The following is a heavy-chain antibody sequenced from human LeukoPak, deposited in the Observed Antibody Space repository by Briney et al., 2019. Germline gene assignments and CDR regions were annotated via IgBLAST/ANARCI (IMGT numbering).Heavy chain of an antibody. V-gene: IGHV1-2*02. J-gene: IGHJ4*02. D-gene: IGHD2-2*01. CDR1: GYTFTADY. CDR3: ARDPDVVVEPAAVRVDY. Sequence: GASVKVSCKXSGYTFTADYMHWVRQAPGQGLEWMGWINPNTGGTNYAQQFQGRVTMTRDTTFSTAYMDLNRLTSDDTAVYYCARDPDVVVEPAAVRVDYWGQGTLVTVSA. CDR2: INPNTGGT.